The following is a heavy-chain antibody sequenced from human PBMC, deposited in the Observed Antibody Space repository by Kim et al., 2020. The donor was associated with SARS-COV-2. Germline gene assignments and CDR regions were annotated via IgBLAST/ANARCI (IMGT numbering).Heavy chain of an antibody. CDR1: GGSIIVYY. CDR3: ARGDLGMVVT. J-gene: IGHJ5*02. V-gene: IGHV4-34*01. Sequence: SETLSLTCAVYGGSIIVYYWNWIRQSPDKGLEWVGQINHIGSTSSSPALKSRVTISVDTSKNHFSLKGSSVTAADTAVYYFARGDLGMVVTWGQGTLVTV. CDR2: INHIGST. D-gene: IGHD2-8*01.